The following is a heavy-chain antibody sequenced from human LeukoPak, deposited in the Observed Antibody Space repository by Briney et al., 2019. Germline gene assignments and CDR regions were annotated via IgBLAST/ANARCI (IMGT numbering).Heavy chain of an antibody. CDR3: AKDWEHGDFDY. Sequence: PGGSLRLSCAASEFSVGSNYMTWVRQAPGKGLEWVSLIYSGGSTYYADSVKGRFTISRDNSKNTLYLQMNSLRAEDTAVYYCAKDWEHGDFDYWGQGTLVTVSS. CDR2: IYSGGST. CDR1: EFSVGSNY. V-gene: IGHV3-66*01. D-gene: IGHD1-26*01. J-gene: IGHJ4*02.